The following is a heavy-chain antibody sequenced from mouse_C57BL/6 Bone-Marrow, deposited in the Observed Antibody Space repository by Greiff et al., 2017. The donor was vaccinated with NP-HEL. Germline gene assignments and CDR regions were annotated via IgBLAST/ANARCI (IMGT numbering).Heavy chain of an antibody. D-gene: IGHD2-3*01. V-gene: IGHV1-76*01. J-gene: IGHJ2*01. Sequence: QVQLQQSGAELVRPGASVKLSCKASGYTFTDYYINWVKQRPGQGLEWIARIYPGSGNTYYNEKFKGKATLTAEKSSSTAYMQLSSLTSEDSAVYFCARYYDGYFDDWGQGTTLTVSS. CDR3: ARYYDGYFDD. CDR1: GYTFTDYY. CDR2: IYPGSGNT.